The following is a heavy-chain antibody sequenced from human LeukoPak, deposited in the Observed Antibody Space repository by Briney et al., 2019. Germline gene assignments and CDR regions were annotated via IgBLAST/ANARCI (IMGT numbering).Heavy chain of an antibody. Sequence: GGSLRLSCAASEFTFSSYSMNWVRQAPGKGLEWVSSISSSSSYIYYADSVKGRFTISRDNAKNSLYLQMNSLRAEDTAVYYCARNRKAVAGAFDIWGQGTMVTVSS. CDR2: ISSSSSYI. CDR1: EFTFSSYS. J-gene: IGHJ3*02. D-gene: IGHD6-19*01. CDR3: ARNRKAVAGAFDI. V-gene: IGHV3-21*01.